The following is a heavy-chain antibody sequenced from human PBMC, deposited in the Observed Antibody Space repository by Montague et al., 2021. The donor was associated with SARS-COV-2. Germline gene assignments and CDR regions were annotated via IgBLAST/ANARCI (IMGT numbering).Heavy chain of an antibody. CDR1: RDSVSSNTVA. D-gene: IGHD6-6*01. J-gene: IGHJ4*02. Sequence: CAISRDSVSSNTVAWNWFRQSPSRGLEWLGRTYYRSKWYNDYAVSMQSRVTINPDTSKNQFSLHVNSVTPEDTAVYYCARDSEYSIDYWGQGLPVTVSS. CDR3: ARDSEYSIDY. V-gene: IGHV6-1*01. CDR2: TYYRSKWYN.